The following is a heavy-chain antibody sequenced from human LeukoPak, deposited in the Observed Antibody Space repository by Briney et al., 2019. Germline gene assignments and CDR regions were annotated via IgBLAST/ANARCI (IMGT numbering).Heavy chain of an antibody. V-gene: IGHV3-9*01. CDR3: AKDSEGSGWHYFDY. J-gene: IGHJ4*02. D-gene: IGHD6-25*01. CDR1: GFTFEHYA. CDR2: IIWNSGTI. Sequence: GGSLRLSCAASGFTFEHYAMHWVRQAPGKGLEWVSGIIWNSGTIGYADSAKGRFTISRDNREKSLFLQMNSLRVEDTAVYYCAKDSEGSGWHYFDYWGQGAQVTVSS.